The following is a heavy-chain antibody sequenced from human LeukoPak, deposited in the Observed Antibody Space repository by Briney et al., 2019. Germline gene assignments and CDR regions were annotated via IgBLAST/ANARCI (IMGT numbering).Heavy chain of an antibody. CDR1: GGSFSGYY. CDR3: ARDNAPQTYSSGWYDS. V-gene: IGHV4-34*01. CDR2: INHSGST. D-gene: IGHD6-19*01. Sequence: PSETLSLTCAVYGGSFSGYYWSWIRQPPGKGLEWIGEINHSGSTNYNPSLKSRVTISVDTSKNQFSLKLSSVTAADTAVYYCARDNAPQTYSSGWYDSWGQGALVTVSS. J-gene: IGHJ5*01.